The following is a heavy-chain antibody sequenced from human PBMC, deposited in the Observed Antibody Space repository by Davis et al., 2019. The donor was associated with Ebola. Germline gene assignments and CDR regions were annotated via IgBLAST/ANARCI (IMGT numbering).Heavy chain of an antibody. Sequence: HTRGSLRLSCAASAFTFSSYWMHWVRQAPGKGLVWVSRINSGGSSTSYADSVKGRFTISRDNSKNTLYLQMNSPRAEDTAVYYCAKDRRDGYNPFDYWGQGTLVTVSS. J-gene: IGHJ4*02. V-gene: IGHV3-74*01. D-gene: IGHD5-24*01. CDR1: AFTFSSYW. CDR3: AKDRRDGYNPFDY. CDR2: INSGGSST.